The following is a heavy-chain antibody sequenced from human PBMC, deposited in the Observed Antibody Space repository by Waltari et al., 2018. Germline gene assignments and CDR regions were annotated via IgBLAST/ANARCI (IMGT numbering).Heavy chain of an antibody. CDR1: GFTFSSYA. Sequence: EVQLVESGGGLVQPGGSLRLSCAASGFTFSSYAMSWVRQAPGKGLEWVSAISGSGGSTYYADSVKGRFTISRDNSKNTLYLQMNSLRAEDTAVYYCAKDRQDGYSGYDGPFDYWGQGTLVTVSS. CDR2: ISGSGGST. D-gene: IGHD5-12*01. CDR3: AKDRQDGYSGYDGPFDY. V-gene: IGHV3-23*04. J-gene: IGHJ4*02.